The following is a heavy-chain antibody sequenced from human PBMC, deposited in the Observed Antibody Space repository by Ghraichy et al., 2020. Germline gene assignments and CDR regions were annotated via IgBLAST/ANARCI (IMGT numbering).Heavy chain of an antibody. CDR2: ISGSGGST. Sequence: GESLNISCAASGFTFSSYAMSWVRQAPGKGLEWVSAISGSGGSTYYADSVKGRFTISRDNSKNTLYLQMNSLRAEDTAVYYCAKPTGSGWYGCFDYWGQGTLVTVSS. CDR3: AKPTGSGWYGCFDY. CDR1: GFTFSSYA. J-gene: IGHJ4*02. D-gene: IGHD6-19*01. V-gene: IGHV3-23*01.